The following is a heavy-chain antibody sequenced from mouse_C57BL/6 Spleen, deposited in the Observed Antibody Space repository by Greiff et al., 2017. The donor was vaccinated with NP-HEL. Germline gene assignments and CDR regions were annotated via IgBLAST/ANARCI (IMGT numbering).Heavy chain of an antibody. Sequence: QVQLKESGPELVKPGASVKISCKASGYAFSSSWMNWVKQRPGKGLEWIGRIYPGDGDTNYNGKFKGKATLTADKSSSTAYMQLSSLTSEDSAVYFCARYSNYPLDYWGQGTTLTVSS. V-gene: IGHV1-82*01. J-gene: IGHJ2*01. CDR2: IYPGDGDT. D-gene: IGHD2-5*01. CDR3: ARYSNYPLDY. CDR1: GYAFSSSW.